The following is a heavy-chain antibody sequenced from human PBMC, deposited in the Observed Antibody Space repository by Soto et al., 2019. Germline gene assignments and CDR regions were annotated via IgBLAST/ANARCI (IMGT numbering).Heavy chain of an antibody. J-gene: IGHJ4*02. CDR1: GGTFSSYT. V-gene: IGHV1-69*08. CDR2: VIPILGIA. CDR3: AREAVTTPLDY. Sequence: QVQLVQSGAEVKKPGSSVKVSCKASGGTFSSYTISWVRQAPGQGLEWMGRVIPILGIANYAQKFQGRVTITADKSTSTAYMELSSLRSEDTAVYYCAREAVTTPLDYWGQGTLVTVSS. D-gene: IGHD4-17*01.